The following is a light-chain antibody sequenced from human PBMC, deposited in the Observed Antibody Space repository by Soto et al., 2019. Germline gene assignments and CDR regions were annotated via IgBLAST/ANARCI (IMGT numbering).Light chain of an antibody. CDR2: GNT. J-gene: IGLJ2*01. Sequence: QSVLTQPPSVSGAPGQRVTISCTGTTSNIGSNYDVHWYQHLPGTAPKLIIYGNTNRPSGVPERFSGSESGTSASLTITGLQADDEADYYCQSYDFTLRGVVFGGGTQLTVL. CDR3: QSYDFTLRGVV. V-gene: IGLV1-40*01. CDR1: TSNIGSNYD.